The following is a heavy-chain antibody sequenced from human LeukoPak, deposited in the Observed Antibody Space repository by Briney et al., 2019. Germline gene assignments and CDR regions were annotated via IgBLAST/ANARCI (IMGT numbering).Heavy chain of an antibody. D-gene: IGHD6-6*01. CDR2: ISAYNGNT. V-gene: IGHV1-18*01. J-gene: IGHJ5*02. Sequence: ASVKVSCKASVYTFTTYGISWVRQAPGQRLEWMGWISAYNGNTNYAQKLQGRVTMTTDTSTSTAYMELRSLRSDDTAVYYCARDREAARPGWFDPWGQGTLVTVPS. CDR3: ARDREAARPGWFDP. CDR1: VYTFTTYG.